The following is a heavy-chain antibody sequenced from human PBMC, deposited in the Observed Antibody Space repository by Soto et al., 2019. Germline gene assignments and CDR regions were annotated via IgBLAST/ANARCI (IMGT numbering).Heavy chain of an antibody. CDR1: GGSFSGYY. V-gene: IGHV4-34*01. D-gene: IGHD3-3*01. CDR3: ARGEWFVRGYGVDV. J-gene: IGHJ6*02. CDR2: INHSGST. Sequence: SETLSLTCAVYGGSFSGYYWTWIRQPPGTGLEWIGEINHSGSTNYNPSLKSRVTISPDTSKNQFSLKLSSVTAADTAVYYCARGEWFVRGYGVDVWGRGTTVTVSS.